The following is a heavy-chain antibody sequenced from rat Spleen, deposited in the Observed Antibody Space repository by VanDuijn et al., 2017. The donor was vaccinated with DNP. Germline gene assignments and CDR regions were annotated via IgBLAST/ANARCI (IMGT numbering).Heavy chain of an antibody. J-gene: IGHJ2*01. Sequence: QVRLRESGPGLVQPSHTLSLTCTVSGFSLTSYAVSWVRQPPGKGLEWIAAISSGGSTYYISPLKSRLSISRDTSQSQVFLKMNSLQTEDTAIYFCTRERGYGGNQPLLDYWGQGVMVTVSS. CDR1: GFSLTSYA. CDR3: TRERGYGGNQPLLDY. V-gene: IGHV2S12*01. CDR2: ISSGGST. D-gene: IGHD1-11*01.